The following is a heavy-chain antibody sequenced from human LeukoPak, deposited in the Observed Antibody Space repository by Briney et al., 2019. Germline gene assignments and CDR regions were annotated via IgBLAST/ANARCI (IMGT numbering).Heavy chain of an antibody. CDR3: AKERQTGDYFTSDY. CDR2: INGRGIT. V-gene: IGHV3-23*01. Sequence: GGSLRLSCTASGFTLSSYTMSWVRQAPGEGLEWLSAINGRGITYYAGSVKGRFTITRDNSENTLYLQMNSLTVDDTAVYFCAKERQTGDYFTSDYWGQGTLVTVSS. CDR1: GFTLSSYT. D-gene: IGHD4-17*01. J-gene: IGHJ4*02.